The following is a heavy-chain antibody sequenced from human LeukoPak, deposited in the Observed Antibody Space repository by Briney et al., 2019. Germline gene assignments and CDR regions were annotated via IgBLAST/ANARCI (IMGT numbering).Heavy chain of an antibody. CDR3: ARGRVAAARFDY. D-gene: IGHD6-13*01. Sequence: SETLSLTCAVYGGPFSGYYWSWIRQPPGNGLEWIGEINHSGSTNYNPSLKSRVTISVHTSKKQFSLKLSSVTAADTAVYYCARGRVAAARFDYWGQGTLVTVSS. V-gene: IGHV4-34*01. CDR2: INHSGST. CDR1: GGPFSGYY. J-gene: IGHJ4*02.